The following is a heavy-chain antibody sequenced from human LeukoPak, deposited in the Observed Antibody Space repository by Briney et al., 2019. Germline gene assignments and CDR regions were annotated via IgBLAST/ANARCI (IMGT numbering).Heavy chain of an antibody. D-gene: IGHD1-20*01. Sequence: GGSLRLSCAASGFTFSDYYMSWIRQAPGKGLEWVSSISRSSSYTDYADSVKGRFTISRDNAKNSLYLQMNSLRAEDTAVYSCAKLSPITANLYFDFWGQGTLVTVSS. CDR2: ISRSSSYT. CDR3: AKLSPITANLYFDF. V-gene: IGHV3-11*03. CDR1: GFTFSDYY. J-gene: IGHJ4*02.